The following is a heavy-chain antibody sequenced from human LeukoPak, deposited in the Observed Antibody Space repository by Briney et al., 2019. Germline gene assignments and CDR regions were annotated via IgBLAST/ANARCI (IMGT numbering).Heavy chain of an antibody. D-gene: IGHD3-3*01. CDR1: GGTFSSYA. CDR2: VIPIFGAP. Sequence: ASVKVSCKASGGTFSSYAISWVRQAPGQGLEWMGGVIPIFGAPNYAQKFQGRVTITADESTSTAYMELSSLRSEDTAVYYCARCYDLWSGYYRWLDPWGQGTLVTVSS. J-gene: IGHJ5*02. V-gene: IGHV1-69*13. CDR3: ARCYDLWSGYYRWLDP.